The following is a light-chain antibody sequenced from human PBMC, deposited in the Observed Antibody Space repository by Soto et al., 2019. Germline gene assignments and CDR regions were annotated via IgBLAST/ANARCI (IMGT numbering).Light chain of an antibody. Sequence: DVVMTQSPLSLPVTLGQPASISCRSSQSLVHGDGNTYLNWFQQRPGQSPRRLIYKVSNRDSGVPDRFSGSGSGTDFTLKISRVEAEDVGVYYCMQGKHWPPTFGQGTKVDIK. CDR3: MQGKHWPPT. CDR2: KVS. CDR1: QSLVHGDGNTY. J-gene: IGKJ1*01. V-gene: IGKV2-30*02.